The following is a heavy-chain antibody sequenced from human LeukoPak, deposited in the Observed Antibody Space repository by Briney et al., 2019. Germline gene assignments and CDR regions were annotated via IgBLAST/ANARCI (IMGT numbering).Heavy chain of an antibody. CDR1: GGSISSSSYY. CDR2: IYYSGST. D-gene: IGHD7-27*01. V-gene: IGHV4-39*07. CDR3: ARERLGILDY. Sequence: SETLSLTCTVSGGSISSSSYYWGWIRQPPGKGLGWIGSIYYSGSTYYNPSLKSRVTISVDTSKNQFSLKLSSVTAADTAVYYCARERLGILDYWGQGTLVTVSS. J-gene: IGHJ4*02.